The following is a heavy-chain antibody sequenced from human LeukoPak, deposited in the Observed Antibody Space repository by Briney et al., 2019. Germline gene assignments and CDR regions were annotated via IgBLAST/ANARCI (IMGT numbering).Heavy chain of an antibody. D-gene: IGHD2-15*01. CDR3: ARAYCSGGSCYDWFDP. Sequence: PSETLSLTCAVSGGSISSGGYSWSWIRQPPGKGLGWIGYIYHSGSTYYNPSLKSRVTISVDSSKNQFSLKLSSVTAADTAVYYCARAYCSGGSCYDWFDPWGQGTLVTVSS. CDR2: IYHSGST. J-gene: IGHJ5*02. CDR1: GGSISSGGYS. V-gene: IGHV4-30-2*01.